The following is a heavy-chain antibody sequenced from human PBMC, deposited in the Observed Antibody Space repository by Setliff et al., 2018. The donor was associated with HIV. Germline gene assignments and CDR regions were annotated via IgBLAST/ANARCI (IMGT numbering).Heavy chain of an antibody. CDR1: GGSFSGYY. CDR2: VHHTGYL. D-gene: IGHD4-17*01. CDR3: AAFFVTPLMTQDF. J-gene: IGHJ4*02. Sequence: SETLSLTCAVYGGSFSGYYWDWIRQSPGKGLEWIAEVHHTGYLNYNPSLKSRVTISRDPSTKQFSLKMTSMTAADTAVYYCAAFFVTPLMTQDFWGQGTLVTVSS. V-gene: IGHV4-34*01.